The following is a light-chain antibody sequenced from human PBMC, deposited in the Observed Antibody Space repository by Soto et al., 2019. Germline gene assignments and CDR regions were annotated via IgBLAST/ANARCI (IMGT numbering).Light chain of an antibody. CDR2: DNN. J-gene: IGLJ2*01. Sequence: QSVLTQPPSVSAAPGQRVSISCSGSISNLGYSHLSWFQQLPGRGPKLLIFDNNLRTSGTPDRFSGSKSGTSGTLDISGVQTGDEANYYCGTWDTTFNGPIFGGGTKLTVL. CDR3: GTWDTTFNGPI. CDR1: ISNLGYSH. V-gene: IGLV1-51*01.